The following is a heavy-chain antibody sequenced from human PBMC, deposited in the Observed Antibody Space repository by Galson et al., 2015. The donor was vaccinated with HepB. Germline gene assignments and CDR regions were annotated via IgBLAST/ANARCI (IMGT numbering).Heavy chain of an antibody. CDR3: ARGSGPLVRGVIDY. Sequence: SLRLSCAASKFTFKNYAIHWVRQAPGKGLEWVAVISSDAMDQYYADSVKGRFTISRDNSRNTMYLQMNTLTAEDTAVYYCARGSGPLVRGVIDYWGQGTLVTVSS. V-gene: IGHV3-30*04. J-gene: IGHJ4*02. CDR2: ISSDAMDQ. D-gene: IGHD3-10*01. CDR1: KFTFKNYA.